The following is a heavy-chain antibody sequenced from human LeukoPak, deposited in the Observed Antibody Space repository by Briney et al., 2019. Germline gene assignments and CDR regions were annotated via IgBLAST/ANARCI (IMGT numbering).Heavy chain of an antibody. D-gene: IGHD3-22*01. J-gene: IGHJ4*02. CDR1: GASITRSTYY. CDR2: IYYSGST. CDR3: ARYGDDSSGTIEACFDY. Sequence: SETLSLTCTVSGASITRSTYYWGWIRQPPGKGLEWIGCIYYSGSTYYNPSLKSRVTLSIDTSKSQFSLRLSSVTAADTAVYYCARYGDDSSGTIEACFDYWGQGTLVTVSS. V-gene: IGHV4-39*01.